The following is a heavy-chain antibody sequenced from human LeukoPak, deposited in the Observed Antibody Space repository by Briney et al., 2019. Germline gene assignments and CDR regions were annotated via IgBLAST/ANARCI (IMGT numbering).Heavy chain of an antibody. D-gene: IGHD3-22*01. CDR2: LYIDGTT. V-gene: IGHV3-53*01. CDR3: ARRENNGYYLS. J-gene: IGHJ5*02. Sequence: GGSLRLSCAASGFTVSTNYMIWVRRAPGKGLEWVSVLYIDGTTYYADSVKGRFIISRDNSRNTLSLQMHSLRAEDTAVYYCARRENNGYYLSWGQGTLVTVSS. CDR1: GFTVSTNY.